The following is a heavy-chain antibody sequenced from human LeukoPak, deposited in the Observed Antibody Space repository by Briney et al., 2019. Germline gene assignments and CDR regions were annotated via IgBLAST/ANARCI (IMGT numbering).Heavy chain of an antibody. Sequence: SETLSLTCGVSNYYISSGSYWSWIRQPPGQGLEWIGSIYHTGSAYYSSSLQSRVTISVDTSKNQFPVKLSSVTAADTAVYYCARANDRGGTSPLDYWGQGTLVTVSS. CDR2: IYHTGSA. V-gene: IGHV4-38-2*01. D-gene: IGHD2-2*01. CDR1: NYYISSGSY. CDR3: ARANDRGGTSPLDY. J-gene: IGHJ4*02.